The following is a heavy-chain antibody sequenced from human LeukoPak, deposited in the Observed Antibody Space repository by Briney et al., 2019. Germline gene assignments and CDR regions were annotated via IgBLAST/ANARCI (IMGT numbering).Heavy chain of an antibody. CDR3: ARLGVGNWFDP. CDR1: GGSINNYY. CDR2: IYYSGST. D-gene: IGHD1-26*01. J-gene: IGHJ5*02. V-gene: IGHV4-59*08. Sequence: SETLSLTCNVSGGSINNYYWSWIRQPPGKGLEWIGYIYYSGSTNYNPSLKSRVTISVDTSKNQFSLKLSSVTAADTAVYYCARLGVGNWFDPWGQGTLVTVSS.